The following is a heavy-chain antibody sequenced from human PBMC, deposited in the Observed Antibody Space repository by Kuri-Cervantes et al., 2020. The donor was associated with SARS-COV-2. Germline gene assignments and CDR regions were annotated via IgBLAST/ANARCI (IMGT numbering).Heavy chain of an antibody. D-gene: IGHD6-6*01. CDR3: ARQLIVEYSSSFFDY. Sequence: ESLKISCAASGFTFSDYYMTWIRQPPGKGLEWIGEINHSGSTNYNPSLKSRVTTSVDTSKNQFSLELSSVTAADTAVYYCARQLIVEYSSSFFDYWGQGTLVTVSS. V-gene: IGHV4-34*01. CDR1: GFTFSDYY. CDR2: INHSGST. J-gene: IGHJ4*02.